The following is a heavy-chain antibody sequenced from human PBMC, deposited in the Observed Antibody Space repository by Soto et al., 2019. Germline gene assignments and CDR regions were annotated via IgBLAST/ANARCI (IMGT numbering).Heavy chain of an antibody. V-gene: IGHV1-18*01. Sequence: QVQLVQSGAEVKKPGASVKVSCKASGYTFTSYDISWVRQAPGQGLEWMGWISANNGNNKYAQKLQGRVTMTTDTSTSTAYMEVTILRSDDTAVYYCAREPDYFNYWGQGTLVTVSS. CDR3: AREPDYFNY. CDR1: GYTFTSYD. CDR2: ISANNGNN. J-gene: IGHJ4*02.